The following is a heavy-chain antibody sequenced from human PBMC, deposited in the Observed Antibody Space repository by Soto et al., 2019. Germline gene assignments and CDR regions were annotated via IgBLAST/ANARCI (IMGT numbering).Heavy chain of an antibody. CDR1: GFTFSTNG. D-gene: IGHD3-22*01. Sequence: GGSLRLSCAVSGFTFSTNGMNWVRQAPGKGLEWVASISSGSSYIYYADSVKGRFTISRDNARNSLYPQMDSLRAEDSAVYYCARDRSHYDSSGYLYYFDYWGQGTLVTVSS. CDR3: ARDRSHYDSSGYLYYFDY. V-gene: IGHV3-21*01. CDR2: ISSGSSYI. J-gene: IGHJ4*02.